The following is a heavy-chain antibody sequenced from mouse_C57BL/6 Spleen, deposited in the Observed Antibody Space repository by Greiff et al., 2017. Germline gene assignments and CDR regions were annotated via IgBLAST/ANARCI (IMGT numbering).Heavy chain of an antibody. D-gene: IGHD4-1*01. CDR2: ISYDGST. J-gene: IGHJ3*01. Sequence: ESGPGLVKPSQSLSLTCSVTGYSITSGYYWNWIRQFPGNKLELMGYISYDGSTKYNPSLKNRISITRDTSKNQFFLKMNSVTTEDTATYYCTSESSNCALFAYWGQGTLVTVSA. CDR3: TSESSNCALFAY. CDR1: GYSITSGYY. V-gene: IGHV3-6*01.